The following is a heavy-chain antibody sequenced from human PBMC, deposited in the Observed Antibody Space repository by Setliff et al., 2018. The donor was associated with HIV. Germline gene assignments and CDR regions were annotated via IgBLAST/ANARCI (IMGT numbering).Heavy chain of an antibody. D-gene: IGHD3-16*01. J-gene: IGHJ4*02. Sequence: SETLSLTCTVSGGSISSSSYYGGWIRQPPGKGLEWIGSLYYSGTTYYNPSLKSRLTISVDTSKNQFSLKLSSVTAADTAVYYCARRTLITGYDYWGQGTLVTVSS. CDR2: LYYSGTT. CDR1: GGSISSSSYY. CDR3: ARRTLITGYDY. V-gene: IGHV4-39*01.